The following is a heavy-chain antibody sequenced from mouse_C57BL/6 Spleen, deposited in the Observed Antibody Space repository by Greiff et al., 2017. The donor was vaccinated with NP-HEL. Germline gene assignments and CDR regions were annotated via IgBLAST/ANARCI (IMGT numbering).Heavy chain of an antibody. V-gene: IGHV5-17*01. D-gene: IGHD3-3*01. J-gene: IGHJ4*01. Sequence: EVHLVESGGGLVKPGGSLKLSCAASGFTFSDYGMHWVRQAPEKGLEWVAYISSGSSTIYYADTVQGRFTISRDNAKNTLFLQMTSLRSEDTAMYYCGREGTRAMDYWGQGTSVTVSS. CDR1: GFTFSDYG. CDR3: GREGTRAMDY. CDR2: ISSGSSTI.